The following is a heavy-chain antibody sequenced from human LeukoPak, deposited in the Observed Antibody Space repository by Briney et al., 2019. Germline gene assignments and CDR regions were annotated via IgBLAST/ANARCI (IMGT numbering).Heavy chain of an antibody. CDR2: IFHRGGT. D-gene: IGHD1-26*01. CDR1: NNSISSGDYY. J-gene: IGHJ2*01. Sequence: SETLSLTCTVSNNSISSGDYYWNWIRQPPGKGLEWIGYIFHRGGTSYNPSLKSRILFSVDTSQNQFSLKLNSVTAADTAVYYCARESVGKDWYFDLWGRGTLVTVSS. CDR3: ARESVGKDWYFDL. V-gene: IGHV4-30-4*01.